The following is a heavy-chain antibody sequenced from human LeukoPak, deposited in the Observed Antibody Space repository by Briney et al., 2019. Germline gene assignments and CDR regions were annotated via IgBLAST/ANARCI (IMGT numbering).Heavy chain of an antibody. CDR2: IYYSGST. J-gene: IGHJ6*02. Sequence: SETLSLTCTVSGGSISSYYWSWIRQPPGKGLEWIGYIYYSGSTNYNPSLKSRVTISVDTSKNQFSLMLSSVTAADTAVYYCARDYPGNYYYGMDVWGQGTTVTVSS. D-gene: IGHD3-16*02. CDR3: ARDYPGNYYYGMDV. V-gene: IGHV4-59*01. CDR1: GGSISSYY.